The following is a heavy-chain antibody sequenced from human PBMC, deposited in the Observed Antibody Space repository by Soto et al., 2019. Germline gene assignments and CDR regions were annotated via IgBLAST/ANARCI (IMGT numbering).Heavy chain of an antibody. D-gene: IGHD3-3*01. V-gene: IGHV3-11*01. CDR1: GYTFSDYY. CDR3: ASHYDMWSGYRYPVDY. CDR2: IDTSGTKI. Sequence: QVQLVESGGDLVKPGGSLRLSCAASGYTFSDYYMSWIRQAPGKGLEWISYIDTSGTKIYYADSVKGRFTITRDDAKNSLYLEMNSLRDEDTAVYYCASHYDMWSGYRYPVDYWGQGTLVTVSS. J-gene: IGHJ4*02.